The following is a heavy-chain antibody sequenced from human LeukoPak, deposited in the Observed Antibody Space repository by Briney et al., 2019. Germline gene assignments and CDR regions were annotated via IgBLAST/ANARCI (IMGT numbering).Heavy chain of an antibody. CDR3: ARGTMVRGRRGYYYYYMDV. D-gene: IGHD3-10*01. Sequence: ASVKVSCKASGYTFTSYDINWVRQATGQGLEWMGWMNPNSGNTGYAQKFQGRVTMTRNTSISTAYMELSSLRSEDTAVYYCARGTMVRGRRGYYYYYMDVWGKGTTVTISS. V-gene: IGHV1-8*01. CDR2: MNPNSGNT. CDR1: GYTFTSYD. J-gene: IGHJ6*03.